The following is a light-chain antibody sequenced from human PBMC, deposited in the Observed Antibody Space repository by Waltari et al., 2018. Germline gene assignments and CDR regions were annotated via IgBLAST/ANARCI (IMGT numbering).Light chain of an antibody. CDR2: WAS. Sequence: DIVMTQSPDSLAVSLGERATIHCTSSQSVLYSSDNKNYLAWYQKKPGQPPKLLIYWASTRESGVPDRFTGSGSGTDFTLTISSLQAEDVAVYYCQQYYSIPLTFGGGTKVEI. J-gene: IGKJ4*01. CDR3: QQYYSIPLT. CDR1: QSVLYSSDNKNY. V-gene: IGKV4-1*01.